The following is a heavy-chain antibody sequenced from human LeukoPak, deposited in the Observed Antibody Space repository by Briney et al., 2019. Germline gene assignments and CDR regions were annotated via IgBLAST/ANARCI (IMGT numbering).Heavy chain of an antibody. V-gene: IGHV4-34*01. CDR2: INHSGST. Sequence: SETLSLTCAVYGGSFSGYYWSWIRQPPGKGLEWIGEINHSGSTNYNPSLKSRVTISVDTSKSQFSLKLSSVTAADTAVYYCAREIFIAAAGSDYWGRGTLVTVSS. D-gene: IGHD6-13*01. CDR3: AREIFIAAAGSDY. J-gene: IGHJ4*02. CDR1: GGSFSGYY.